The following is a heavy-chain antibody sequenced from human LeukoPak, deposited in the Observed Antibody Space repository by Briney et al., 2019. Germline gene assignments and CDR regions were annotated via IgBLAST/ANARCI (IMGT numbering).Heavy chain of an antibody. CDR3: ARVFYGDRYYFDY. J-gene: IGHJ4*02. CDR1: GGSISSFY. Sequence: SETLSLTCTVSGGSISSFYWSWIRQPAGKGLEWIGRIYTSGNTNYNPSLKRRVSMSVDTSKNQFSLKLTSVTAADTAVYYCARVFYGDRYYFDYWGQGTLVTVSS. V-gene: IGHV4-4*07. CDR2: IYTSGNT. D-gene: IGHD4-17*01.